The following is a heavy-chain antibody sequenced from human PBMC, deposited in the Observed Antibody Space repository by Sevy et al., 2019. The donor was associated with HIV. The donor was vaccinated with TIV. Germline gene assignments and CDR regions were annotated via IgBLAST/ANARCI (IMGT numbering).Heavy chain of an antibody. CDR2: ISWNSGSI. CDR1: GFTFDDYA. Sequence: GGSLRLSCAASGFTFDDYAMHWVRQAPGKGLEWVSGISWNSGSIGYADSVKGRFTISSDKAKNSMYLQMNSLRAEDMALYYCAKGGYYYDSEDAFDIWGQGTMVTVSS. V-gene: IGHV3-9*03. CDR3: AKGGYYYDSEDAFDI. D-gene: IGHD3-22*01. J-gene: IGHJ3*02.